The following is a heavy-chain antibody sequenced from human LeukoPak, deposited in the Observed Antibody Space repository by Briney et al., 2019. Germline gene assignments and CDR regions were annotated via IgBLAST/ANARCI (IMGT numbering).Heavy chain of an antibody. Sequence: ASVKVSCKASGYTFTSYDINWVRQATGQGLEWMGWMNPNSGNTGYAQKFQGRVTMTRNTSISTAYTELSSLRSEDTAVYYCARIPSYYDILTGYPAFRLYYYGMDVWGQGTTVTVSS. D-gene: IGHD3-9*01. V-gene: IGHV1-8*01. CDR3: ARIPSYYDILTGYPAFRLYYYGMDV. CDR2: MNPNSGNT. CDR1: GYTFTSYD. J-gene: IGHJ6*02.